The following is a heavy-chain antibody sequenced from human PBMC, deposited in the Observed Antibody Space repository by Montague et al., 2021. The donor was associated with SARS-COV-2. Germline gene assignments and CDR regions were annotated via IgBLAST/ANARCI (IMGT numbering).Heavy chain of an antibody. CDR3: ARDQVLWFGEHVV. D-gene: IGHD3-10*01. CDR1: GFTFSSYS. Sequence: SLRLSCAASGFTFSSYSMNWVRQTPGKGLEWVSYISSSSSTIYYADSVKGRFTISRDNAENSLYLQMNSLRDEDTAVYYCARDQVLWFGEHVVWGQGTLVTVSS. J-gene: IGHJ4*02. CDR2: ISSSSSTI. V-gene: IGHV3-48*02.